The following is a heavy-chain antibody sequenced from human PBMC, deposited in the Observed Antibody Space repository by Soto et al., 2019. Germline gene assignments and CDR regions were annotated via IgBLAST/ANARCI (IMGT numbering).Heavy chain of an antibody. D-gene: IGHD3-3*01. J-gene: IGHJ6*03. Sequence: SETLSLTCAVYGGSFSGYYWSWIRQPPGKGLEWIGEINHSGSTNYNPSLKSRVTISVDTSKNQFSLKLSSVTAADTAVYYCARARLDTIFGVASYYYYYYYMDVWGKGTTVTVSS. V-gene: IGHV4-34*01. CDR3: ARARLDTIFGVASYYYYYYYMDV. CDR1: GGSFSGYY. CDR2: INHSGST.